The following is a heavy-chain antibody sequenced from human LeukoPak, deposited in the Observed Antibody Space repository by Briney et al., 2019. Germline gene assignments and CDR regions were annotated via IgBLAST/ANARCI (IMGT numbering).Heavy chain of an antibody. CDR2: ISSSSSYI. CDR3: ARNSGWYLNAFDI. CDR1: GFTFSSYA. D-gene: IGHD6-19*01. V-gene: IGHV3-21*04. J-gene: IGHJ3*02. Sequence: GGSLRLSCAASGFTFSSYAMSWVRQAPGKGLEWVSSISSSSSYIYYADSVKGRFTISRDNSKNTLYLQMNSLRAEDTAVYYCARNSGWYLNAFDIWGQGTMVTVSS.